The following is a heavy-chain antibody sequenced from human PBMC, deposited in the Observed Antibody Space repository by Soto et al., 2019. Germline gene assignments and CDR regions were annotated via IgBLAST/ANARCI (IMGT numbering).Heavy chain of an antibody. J-gene: IGHJ6*03. CDR2: IYYSGST. D-gene: IGHD3-10*01. CDR3: ASSPTVLVWFGERPGYMDV. V-gene: IGHV4-31*03. Sequence: QVQLQESGPGLVKPSQTLSLTCTVSGGSISSGGYYWSWIRQHPGKGLEWIGYIYYSGSTYYNPSLKSRVTISEDTSKNQFSLKLSSVTAADTAVYYCASSPTVLVWFGERPGYMDVWGKGTTVTVSS. CDR1: GGSISSGGYY.